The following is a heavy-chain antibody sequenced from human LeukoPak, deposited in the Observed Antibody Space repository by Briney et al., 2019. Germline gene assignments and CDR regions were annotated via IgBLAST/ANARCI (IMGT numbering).Heavy chain of an antibody. CDR3: ALTGGDGYLDY. D-gene: IGHD3-16*01. J-gene: IGHJ4*02. CDR2: IYYSGST. Sequence: PSETLSLTCTVSDGSISSYYWSWIRQPPGKGLEWIGYIYYSGSTNYNPSLKSRVTISVDTSKNQFSLKLSSVTAADTAVYYCALTGGDGYLDYWGQGTLVTVSS. V-gene: IGHV4-59*01. CDR1: DGSISSYY.